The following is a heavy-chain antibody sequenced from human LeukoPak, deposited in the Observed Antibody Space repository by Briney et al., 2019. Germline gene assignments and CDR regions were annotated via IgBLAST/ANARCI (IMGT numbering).Heavy chain of an antibody. CDR3: ASSSRRDGYNDGFDY. Sequence: GESLKISCKGSGYSFTSYWIGWVRQMPGKGLEWMGIIYPGDSDTRYSPSFQGQVTISADKSISTAYLQWSSLKASDTAMYYCASSSRRDGYNDGFDYWGQGTLVTVSS. D-gene: IGHD5-24*01. V-gene: IGHV5-51*01. CDR1: GYSFTSYW. CDR2: IYPGDSDT. J-gene: IGHJ4*02.